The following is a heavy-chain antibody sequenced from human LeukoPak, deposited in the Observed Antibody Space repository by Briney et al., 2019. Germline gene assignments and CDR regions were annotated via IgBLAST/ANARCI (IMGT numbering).Heavy chain of an antibody. J-gene: IGHJ6*02. V-gene: IGHV3-33*01. CDR1: GFTFSSYG. D-gene: IGHD3-3*01. CDR2: IWYDGSNK. Sequence: PGGSLRLSCAASGFTFSSYGMHWVRQAPGKGLEWVAVIWYDGSNKYYADSVKGRFTISRDNSKNTLYLQMNSLRAEDTAVYYCVRADYDFWSGYYTTYYYYYGMDVWGQGTTVTVSS. CDR3: VRADYDFWSGYYTTYYYYYGMDV.